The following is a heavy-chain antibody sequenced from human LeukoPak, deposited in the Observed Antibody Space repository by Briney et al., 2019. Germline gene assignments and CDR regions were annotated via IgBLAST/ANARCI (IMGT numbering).Heavy chain of an antibody. CDR3: ARDVDTSNHMSIFDP. CDR1: GFTFSSYC. D-gene: IGHD3-3*02. Sequence: GGSLRLSCAASGFTFSSYCMNWVRQAPGKGLEWVSYITSSSSTIYYADSVRGRFTLSRDNAKNSLYLQMNSLRAEDTAVYYCARDVDTSNHMSIFDPWGQGTLVTVSS. CDR2: ITSSSSTI. V-gene: IGHV3-48*01. J-gene: IGHJ5*02.